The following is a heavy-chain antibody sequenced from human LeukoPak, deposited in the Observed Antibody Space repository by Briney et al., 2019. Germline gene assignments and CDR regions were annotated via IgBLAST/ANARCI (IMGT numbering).Heavy chain of an antibody. V-gene: IGHV3-21*01. J-gene: IGHJ4*02. CDR2: MTHDGSDI. D-gene: IGHD3-16*01. CDR1: GFAFSSYS. Sequence: GGSLRLSCAASGFAFSSYSMNWVRQAPGKGLEWVSCMTHDGSDIYYADSVRGRFTISRDNAKNSLYLQLNSLRAEDTAVYYCAKEWGFDWGQGTLVTVSS. CDR3: AKEWGFD.